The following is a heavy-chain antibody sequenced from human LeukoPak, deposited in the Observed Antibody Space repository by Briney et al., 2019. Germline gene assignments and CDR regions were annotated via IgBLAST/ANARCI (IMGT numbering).Heavy chain of an antibody. Sequence: KPSETLSLTCAVYGGSFSGYYWSWIRQPPGKGLEWIGEINHSGSTNYNPSLKSRVTISVDTSKNQFSLKLSSVTAADTAVYYCARRRRPTIFGVVTHFDYWGQGTLVTVSS. J-gene: IGHJ4*02. CDR3: ARRRRPTIFGVVTHFDY. CDR1: GGSFSGYY. CDR2: INHSGST. D-gene: IGHD3-3*01. V-gene: IGHV4-34*01.